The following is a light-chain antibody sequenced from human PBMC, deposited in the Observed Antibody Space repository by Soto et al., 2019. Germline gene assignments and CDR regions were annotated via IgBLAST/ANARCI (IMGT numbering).Light chain of an antibody. CDR1: SSYIGDYNY. CDR2: EVT. CDR3: SSYTSTSTLHYV. V-gene: IGLV2-14*01. J-gene: IGLJ1*01. Sequence: QSVLAQPASVSGSPGQSITISCTGTSSYIGDYNYVSWYQQHPGKAPKLMIYEVTNRPSGVSYRFSGSKSGNTASLTISGLQAEDEADYFCSSYTSTSTLHYVFGTGTKVTVL.